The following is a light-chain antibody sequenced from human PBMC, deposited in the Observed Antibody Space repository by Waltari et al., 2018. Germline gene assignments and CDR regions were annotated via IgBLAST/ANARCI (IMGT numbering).Light chain of an antibody. CDR1: EGISTY. V-gene: IGKV1-9*01. J-gene: IGKJ2*01. CDR3: QHYYSSPYT. CDR2: GAS. Sequence: IQLTQSPSSLSASVGDKVTITCRASEGISTYLAWYQQQPGKAPKLLIYGASTLQSGVPSRFSGSGSGTDFTLTISSLQAEDVAVYYCQHYYSSPYTFGQGTKLEIK.